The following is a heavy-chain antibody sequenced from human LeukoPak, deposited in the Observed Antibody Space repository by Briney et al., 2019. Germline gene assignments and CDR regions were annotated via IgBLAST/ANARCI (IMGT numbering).Heavy chain of an antibody. V-gene: IGHV3-48*03. Sequence: GGSLRLSCAASGFSFSSHEMHWVRQAPGKGLEWLSYISDSGSTIHTADSVKGRFSSSRDNAKSSLYLQLNSLRAEDTAVYYCAREGYSEILGAFDIWGQGTMVTVSS. J-gene: IGHJ3*02. CDR1: GFSFSSHE. D-gene: IGHD1-26*01. CDR3: AREGYSEILGAFDI. CDR2: ISDSGSTI.